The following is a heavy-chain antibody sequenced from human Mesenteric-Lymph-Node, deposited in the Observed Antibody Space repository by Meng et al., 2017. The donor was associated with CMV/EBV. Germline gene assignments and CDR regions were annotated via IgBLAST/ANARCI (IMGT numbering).Heavy chain of an antibody. CDR1: FSLSTYGVG. Sequence: FSLSTYGVGVGWIRQPPGKALEWVAIIYWDDDERHSPSLKSRLTITKDTSKNQVVLTMTNMDPVDTATYYCAHTMLAPGSGSYYVDYWGQGTLVTVSS. V-gene: IGHV2-5*02. D-gene: IGHD3-10*01. J-gene: IGHJ4*02. CDR2: IYWDDDE. CDR3: AHTMLAPGSGSYYVDY.